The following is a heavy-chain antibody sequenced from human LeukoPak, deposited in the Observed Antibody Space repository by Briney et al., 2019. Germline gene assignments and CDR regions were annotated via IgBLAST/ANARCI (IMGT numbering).Heavy chain of an antibody. CDR1: RFSFRNYG. D-gene: IGHD3-22*01. V-gene: IGHV3-30*03. Sequence: GGSLRLSCEASRFSFRNYGMHWFRQAPGKGLEWVAVISYDGRNKYCPDSVKGRFTISRDNSKNTLYLQMNSLRAEDTAVYYCASTETPSYYDSNGFYPYYFDYWGQGALVTVSS. CDR2: ISYDGRNK. J-gene: IGHJ4*02. CDR3: ASTETPSYYDSNGFYPYYFDY.